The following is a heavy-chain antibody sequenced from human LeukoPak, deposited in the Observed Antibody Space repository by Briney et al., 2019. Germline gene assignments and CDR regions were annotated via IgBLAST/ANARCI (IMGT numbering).Heavy chain of an antibody. V-gene: IGHV1-69*05. J-gene: IGHJ4*02. CDR2: ITPVFGSA. D-gene: IGHD3-22*01. CDR1: GGTFSNYV. Sequence: SVKVSCKASGGTFSNYVITWVRQAPGQGLEWMGRITPVFGSANYAQKFQGRVSIITDESSSTVYMELSSLRSEDTAMYYCGRGPITFYHDSTGHYFDFWGQGSLVTVSS. CDR3: GRGPITFYHDSTGHYFDF.